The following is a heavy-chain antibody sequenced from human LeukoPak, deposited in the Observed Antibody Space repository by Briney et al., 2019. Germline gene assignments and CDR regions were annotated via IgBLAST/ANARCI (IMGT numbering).Heavy chain of an antibody. CDR3: ARLPADSSAYHGDY. V-gene: IGHV3-73*01. Sequence: PGGSLRLSCAASGFTFSDCAMHWVRQASGKGLEWVGRIRGKARSYATEYAESVKGRFTISRDDSKNTAYLQMNSLKTEDTAVYYCARLPADSSAYHGDYWGQGTLLTVSS. CDR1: GFTFSDCA. J-gene: IGHJ4*02. D-gene: IGHD3-22*01. CDR2: IRGKARSYAT.